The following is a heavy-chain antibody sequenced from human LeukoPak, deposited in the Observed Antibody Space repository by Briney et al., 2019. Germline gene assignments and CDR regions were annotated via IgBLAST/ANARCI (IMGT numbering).Heavy chain of an antibody. CDR1: GGSFSGYY. CDR2: INHSGST. V-gene: IGHV4-34*01. Sequence: KPSETLSLTCAVYGGSFSGYYWSWIRQPPGKGLEWIGEINHSGSTNYNPSLKSRVTISVDTSKNQFSLKMRSVTAADTALYYCARHLGLGDILPFDYWGQGTPVTVSS. J-gene: IGHJ4*02. D-gene: IGHD3-9*01. CDR3: ARHLGLGDILPFDY.